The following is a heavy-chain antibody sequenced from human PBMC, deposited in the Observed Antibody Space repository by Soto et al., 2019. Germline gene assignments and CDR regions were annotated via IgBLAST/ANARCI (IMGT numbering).Heavy chain of an antibody. V-gene: IGHV1-8*01. Sequence: QVQLVQSGAELKKPGASVKVSCKASGYTFSNYDMNWVRQATGQGPEWIGWVNPNNGDTGYAQKFQGRVTVTTDISTTTAYMELTSLRSEDTAIYYCAKVSRKGSAIDFDYWGQGTRITGSS. J-gene: IGHJ4*02. CDR1: GYTFSNYD. D-gene: IGHD3-10*01. CDR2: VNPNNGDT. CDR3: AKVSRKGSAIDFDY.